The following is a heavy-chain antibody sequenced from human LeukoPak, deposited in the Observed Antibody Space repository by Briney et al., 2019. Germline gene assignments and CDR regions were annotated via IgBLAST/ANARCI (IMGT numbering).Heavy chain of an antibody. Sequence: GGCPRLSPAASGYSFRRDGMRCGCRAPGKGLECVSAITCSGYSTYYADSLKGRFTITRDNSKITLYLQMNSLIAEDTAVYCCANSRQGAFDIWGQGTMVTVSS. CDR1: GYSFRRDG. J-gene: IGHJ3*02. CDR2: ITCSGYST. CDR3: ANSRQGAFDI. V-gene: IGHV3-23*01.